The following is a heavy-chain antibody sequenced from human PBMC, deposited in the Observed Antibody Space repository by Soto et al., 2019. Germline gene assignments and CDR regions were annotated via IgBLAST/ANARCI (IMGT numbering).Heavy chain of an antibody. J-gene: IGHJ4*02. CDR3: ARGGGYYGSGTYPFDY. CDR1: GHTFSNYG. V-gene: IGHV1-18*01. Sequence: QVQLVQSGAEVKKPGASVKVSCKTSGHTFSNYGIAWVRQAPGQGLEWMGWISVYNYNTNYAQKLQGRVTMTRDISTSTAYMELRSLISDDTAVYYCARGGGYYGSGTYPFDYWGQGTLVTVSS. CDR2: ISVYNYNT. D-gene: IGHD3-10*01.